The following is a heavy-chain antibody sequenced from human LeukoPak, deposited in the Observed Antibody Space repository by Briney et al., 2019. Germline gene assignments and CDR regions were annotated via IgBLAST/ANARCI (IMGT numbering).Heavy chain of an antibody. J-gene: IGHJ5*02. D-gene: IGHD3-3*01. V-gene: IGHV3-33*01. CDR3: ARGRITIFGVPPPEGFDP. Sequence: GGSLRLSCAASGFTFSSYGMHWVRQAAGKGLEWVAVIWYDGSNKYYADSVKGRFTISRDNSKNTLYLQMNSLRAEDTAVYYCARGRITIFGVPPPEGFDPWGQGTLVTVSS. CDR1: GFTFSSYG. CDR2: IWYDGSNK.